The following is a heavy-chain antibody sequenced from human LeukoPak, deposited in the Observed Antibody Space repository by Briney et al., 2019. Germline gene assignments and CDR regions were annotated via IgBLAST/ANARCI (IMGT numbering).Heavy chain of an antibody. CDR3: ARDRRTHWSGYDYYYGMDV. CDR1: GGSFSGYY. Sequence: SETLSLTCAVYGGSFSGYYWGWIRQPPGKGLEWIGEINHSGSTNYNPSLKSRVTISADTSKNQFSLKLSSVTAADTAVYYCARDRRTHWSGYDYYYGMDVWGQGTTVTVSS. J-gene: IGHJ6*02. D-gene: IGHD3-3*01. CDR2: INHSGST. V-gene: IGHV4-34*01.